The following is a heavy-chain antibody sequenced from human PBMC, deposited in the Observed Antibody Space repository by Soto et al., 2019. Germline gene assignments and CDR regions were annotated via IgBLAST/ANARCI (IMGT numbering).Heavy chain of an antibody. V-gene: IGHV5-51*01. CDR3: ATLNRGPYYFDY. D-gene: IGHD3-16*01. CDR1: GYRFTSYW. Sequence: PGESLKISCEGSGYRFTSYWIGWVRQMPGKGLEWMGIIHPGDSDTRYSPSFQGQVTISVDKSISTAYLQWSSLKASDTAMYYCATLNRGPYYFDYWGQGTRVTVSS. J-gene: IGHJ4*02. CDR2: IHPGDSDT.